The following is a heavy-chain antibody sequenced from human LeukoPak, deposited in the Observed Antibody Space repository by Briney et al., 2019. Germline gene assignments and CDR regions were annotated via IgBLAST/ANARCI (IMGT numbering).Heavy chain of an antibody. V-gene: IGHV3-74*01. CDR1: GFTFSSYA. CDR2: INTDGSST. J-gene: IGHJ4*02. D-gene: IGHD6-19*01. CDR3: ARAFSIAVAGTPLDY. Sequence: GGSLRLSCAASGFTFSSYAMSWVRQAPGKGLVWVSRINTDGSSTSYADSVKGRFTISRDNAKNTLYLQMNSLRAEDTAVYYCARAFSIAVAGTPLDYWGQGTLVTVSS.